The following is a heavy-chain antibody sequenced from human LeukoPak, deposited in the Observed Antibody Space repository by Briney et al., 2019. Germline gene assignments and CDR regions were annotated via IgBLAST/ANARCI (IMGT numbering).Heavy chain of an antibody. D-gene: IGHD4-17*01. V-gene: IGHV1-69*13. J-gene: IGHJ4*02. CDR1: GGTFSSYA. CDR2: IIPIFGTA. Sequence: SVKVSCKASGGTFSSYAISWVRQAPGQGLEWMGEIIPIFGTANYAQKFQGRVTITADESTSTAYMELSSLRSEDTAVYYRARDGVYGDYGPYYFDYWGQGTLVTVSS. CDR3: ARDGVYGDYGPYYFDY.